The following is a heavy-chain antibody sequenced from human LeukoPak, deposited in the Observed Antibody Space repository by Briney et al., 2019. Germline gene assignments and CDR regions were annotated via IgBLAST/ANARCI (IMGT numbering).Heavy chain of an antibody. J-gene: IGHJ4*02. CDR3: ARDLDTQPFAHPHPLCPGY. Sequence: PGGSLRLSCAASGFTFSSYAMHWVRQAPGKGLEWVAVISYDGSNKYYADSVKGRFTISRDNSKNTLYLQMNSLRAEDTAVYYCARDLDTQPFAHPHPLCPGYWGQGTLVIVSS. CDR1: GFTFSSYA. CDR2: ISYDGSNK. D-gene: IGHD3-9*01. V-gene: IGHV3-30-3*01.